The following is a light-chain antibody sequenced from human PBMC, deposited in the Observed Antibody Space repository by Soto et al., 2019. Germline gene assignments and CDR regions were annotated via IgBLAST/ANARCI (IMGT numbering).Light chain of an antibody. CDR2: GAS. J-gene: IGKJ4*01. Sequence: EIGLTQSPGTLSLSPGERATLSCRASQNIGITYLAWYQQKPGQPPRPLIYGASSRATGIPERLSGGGSGTDYTLTISRLEPEDLAVYYCQQYGTSRVTFGGGTKLEIK. CDR3: QQYGTSRVT. CDR1: QNIGITY. V-gene: IGKV3-20*01.